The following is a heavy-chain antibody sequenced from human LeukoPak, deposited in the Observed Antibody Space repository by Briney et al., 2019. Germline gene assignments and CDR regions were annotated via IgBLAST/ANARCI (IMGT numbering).Heavy chain of an antibody. CDR1: GVNFSSYA. CDR3: AKGIGKWLRFSEVHYGMDV. V-gene: IGHV3-23*01. CDR2: ISGSGGST. Sequence: GSLRLSCAASGVNFSSYAMSWVRQAPGKGLEWVSAISGSGGSTYYADSVKGRFTISRDNSKNTLYLQMNSLRAEDTAVYYCAKGIGKWLRFSEVHYGMDVWGQGTTVTVSS. D-gene: IGHD5-12*01. J-gene: IGHJ6*02.